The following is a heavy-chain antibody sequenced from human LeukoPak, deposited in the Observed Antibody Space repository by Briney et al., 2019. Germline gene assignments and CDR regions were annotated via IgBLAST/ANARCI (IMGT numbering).Heavy chain of an antibody. CDR1: GYTFTSYD. D-gene: IGHD6-13*01. V-gene: IGHV1-8*01. CDR3: ASSFIAAAGTNYYYGMDV. Sequence: ASVKVSCKASGYTFTSYDINWVRQATGQGLEWMGWMNPNSGNTGYAQKFQGRVTMTRNTSISTAYMELSSLRSEDTAVYYCASSFIAAAGTNYYYGMDVWGQGTTVTVSS. J-gene: IGHJ6*02. CDR2: MNPNSGNT.